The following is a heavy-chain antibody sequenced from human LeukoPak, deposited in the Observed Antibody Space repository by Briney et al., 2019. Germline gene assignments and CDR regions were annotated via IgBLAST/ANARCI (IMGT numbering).Heavy chain of an antibody. CDR1: GFTFGSYS. J-gene: IGHJ5*02. D-gene: IGHD5-12*01. V-gene: IGHV3-23*01. CDR3: AKEQRAYSGYVLGSCFDP. CDR2: ISGSGDNT. Sequence: GGSLRLPCAASGFTFGSYSMSWVHQAPGKGLEWVSSISGSGDNTYYADSVKGRFTISRDNSKKTLYLQMNSLRAEDTAIYYCAKEQRAYSGYVLGSCFDPWGQGSLVTVSS.